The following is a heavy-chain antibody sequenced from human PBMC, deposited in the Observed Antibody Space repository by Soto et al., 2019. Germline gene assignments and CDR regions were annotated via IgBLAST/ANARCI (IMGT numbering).Heavy chain of an antibody. CDR3: ARAPWGPLFDY. Sequence: SETLSLTCTVSGGSVSSGSYYWSWIRHPPGKGLEWIGYIYYSGSTNYNPSLKSRVTISVDTSKNQFSLKLSSVTAADTAVYYCARAPWGPLFDYWGQGTLVTVSS. J-gene: IGHJ4*02. D-gene: IGHD3-16*01. V-gene: IGHV4-61*01. CDR2: IYYSGST. CDR1: GGSVSSGSYY.